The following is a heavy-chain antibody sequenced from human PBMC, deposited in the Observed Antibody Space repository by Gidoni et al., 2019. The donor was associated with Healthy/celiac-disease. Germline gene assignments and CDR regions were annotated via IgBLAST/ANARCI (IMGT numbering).Heavy chain of an antibody. CDR3: AKVEAVAGKTQYYFDY. V-gene: IGHV3-23*04. J-gene: IGHJ4*02. D-gene: IGHD6-19*01. CDR1: GFTVSSYA. CDR2: ISGSGGST. Sequence: EVQLVESGGGVVQPGGSLRRSCAASGFTVSSYAMSWVSKAPGTGLEWVSAISGSGGSTYYADSVKGRFTISRDNSKNTLYLQMNCLRAADTAVYYCAKVEAVAGKTQYYFDYWGQGTLVTVSS.